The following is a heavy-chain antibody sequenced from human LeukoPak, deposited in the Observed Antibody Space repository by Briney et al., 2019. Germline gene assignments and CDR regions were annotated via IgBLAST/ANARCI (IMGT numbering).Heavy chain of an antibody. Sequence: PGGSLRLSCAASGFTVNSNYMSWVRQAPGKGLEWVSSISSSSSYIYYADSVKGRFTISRDNAKNSLYLQMNSLRAEDTAVYYCALGEPRSPFDYWGQGTLVTVSS. CDR2: ISSSSSYI. J-gene: IGHJ4*02. D-gene: IGHD1-26*01. CDR3: ALGEPRSPFDY. V-gene: IGHV3-21*01. CDR1: GFTVNSNY.